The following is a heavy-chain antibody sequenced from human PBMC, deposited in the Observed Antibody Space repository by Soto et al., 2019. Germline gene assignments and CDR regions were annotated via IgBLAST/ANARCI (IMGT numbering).Heavy chain of an antibody. CDR1: GFTFSSFG. CDR3: AKDSSNSPPRYFFGMDV. D-gene: IGHD4-4*01. Sequence: LSLSCAASGFTFSSFGLTWVRQAPGKGLEWVSTISGSGRFTYYADSVKGRFTISRGSSKNTLFLQMNSLRAEDTAIYYCAKDSSNSPPRYFFGMDVWGQGTTVTVSS. V-gene: IGHV3-23*01. J-gene: IGHJ6*02. CDR2: ISGSGRFT.